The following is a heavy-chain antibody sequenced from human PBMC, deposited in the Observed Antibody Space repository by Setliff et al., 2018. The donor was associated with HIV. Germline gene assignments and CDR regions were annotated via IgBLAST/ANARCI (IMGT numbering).Heavy chain of an antibody. CDR1: GGTISNSG. V-gene: IGHV1-69*10. CDR2: FLPMLGIS. CDR3: ARTCGSNNCYAYEGAFDI. Sequence: SVKVSCKASGGTISNSGISWVRQAPGQGLEWMGGFLPMLGISNYAQKFQGRVTITADESTSTVYMELSSLRSEDTAVYYCARTCGSNNCYAYEGAFDIWGQGTMVTVSS. J-gene: IGHJ3*02. D-gene: IGHD2-2*01.